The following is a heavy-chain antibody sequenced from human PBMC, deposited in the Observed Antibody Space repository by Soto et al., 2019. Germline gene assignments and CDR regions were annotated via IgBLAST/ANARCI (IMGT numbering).Heavy chain of an antibody. V-gene: IGHV1-2*04. CDR2: INPNSGGT. CDR1: GYTFTGYY. Sequence: QVQLVQSGAEVKKPGASVKVSCKASGYTFTGYYMHWVRQAPGQGLEWMGWINPNSGGTNYAQKCQGWVTMTRDTSISTVYMELSRLRSDDTAVYYCARDPTPLTYYYGSGSSNWFDPWGQGTLVTVSS. D-gene: IGHD3-10*01. J-gene: IGHJ5*02. CDR3: ARDPTPLTYYYGSGSSNWFDP.